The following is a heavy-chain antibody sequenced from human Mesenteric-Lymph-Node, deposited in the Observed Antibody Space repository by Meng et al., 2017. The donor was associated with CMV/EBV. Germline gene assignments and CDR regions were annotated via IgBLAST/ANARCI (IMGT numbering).Heavy chain of an antibody. J-gene: IGHJ4*02. CDR1: SVSSGSYY. V-gene: IGHV4-61*01. Sequence: SVSSGSYYWSWIRQRPGKGLEWIGYIYYSGSTNYNPSLKSRVTISVDTSKNQFSLKLSSVTAADTAVYYCARAPVGYCSSTSCYALDYWGQGTLVTVSS. D-gene: IGHD2-2*01. CDR2: IYYSGST. CDR3: ARAPVGYCSSTSCYALDY.